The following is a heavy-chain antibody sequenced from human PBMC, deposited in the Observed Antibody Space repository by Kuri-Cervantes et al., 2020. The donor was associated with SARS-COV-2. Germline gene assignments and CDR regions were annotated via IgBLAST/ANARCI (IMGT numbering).Heavy chain of an antibody. CDR3: AKDKGSQRGWGTMIKGYFDY. V-gene: IGHV3-23*01. CDR2: ISGTGGST. Sequence: GESLKISCVASRFMFSCDRMNWVRQAPGKGLEWVSTISGTGGSTYYADSVKGRFTISRDKSGNTLYLQMSSLRAEDTAIYYCAKDKGSQRGWGTMIKGYFDYWGQGTLVTVSS. CDR1: RFMFSCDR. D-gene: IGHD3-22*01. J-gene: IGHJ4*02.